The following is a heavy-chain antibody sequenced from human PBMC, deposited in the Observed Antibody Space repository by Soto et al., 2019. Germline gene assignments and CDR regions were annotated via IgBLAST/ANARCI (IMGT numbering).Heavy chain of an antibody. CDR3: ARATFGYYDFWSGPGRIFDY. D-gene: IGHD3-3*01. CDR1: GGSFSGYY. CDR2: INHSGST. V-gene: IGHV4-34*01. Sequence: SETLSLTCAVYGGSFSGYYWSWIRQPPGKGLEWIGEINHSGSTNYNPSLKSRVTISVDTSKDQFSLKLSSVTAADTAVYYCARATFGYYDFWSGPGRIFDYWGQGTLATVSS. J-gene: IGHJ4*02.